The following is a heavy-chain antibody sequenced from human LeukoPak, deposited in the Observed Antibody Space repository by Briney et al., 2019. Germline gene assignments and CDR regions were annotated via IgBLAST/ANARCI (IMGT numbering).Heavy chain of an antibody. J-gene: IGHJ6*02. V-gene: IGHV1-18*04. Sequence: ASVKVSCKASGYTFTRYYIHWVRQAPGQGLEWMGWISAYNGNTNYAQKLQGRVTMTTDTSTSTAYMELRSLRSDDTAVYYCARVPALWFGELSAVYYGMDVWGQGTTVTVSS. D-gene: IGHD3-10*01. CDR3: ARVPALWFGELSAVYYGMDV. CDR1: GYTFTRYY. CDR2: ISAYNGNT.